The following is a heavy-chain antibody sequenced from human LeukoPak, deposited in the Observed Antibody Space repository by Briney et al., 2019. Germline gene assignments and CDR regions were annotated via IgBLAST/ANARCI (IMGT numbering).Heavy chain of an antibody. CDR1: GFTFSRYW. V-gene: IGHV3-74*01. J-gene: IGHJ3*02. Sequence: GGFLRLSCAASGFTFSRYWLHWVRQPPGKGLVWLSRLNADDKTTSYADSVKGRFTTSGDDARKTLYLQMNSLSAEDTAVYYCLTIVETTTGAFDIWGQGAMVTVSS. CDR3: LTIVETTTGAFDI. CDR2: LNADDKTT. D-gene: IGHD5-18*01.